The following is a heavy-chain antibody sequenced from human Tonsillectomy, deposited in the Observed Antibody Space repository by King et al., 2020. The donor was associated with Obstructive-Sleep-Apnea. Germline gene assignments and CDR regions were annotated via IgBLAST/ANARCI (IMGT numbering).Heavy chain of an antibody. CDR2: ISNDGANK. D-gene: IGHD6-13*01. V-gene: IGHV3-30-3*01. Sequence: VQLVESGGGVVQPGRALRLSCAASGFTLRSYAMHWVRQAPGKGLEWVSVISNDGANKDYADSVKGRFTISRDNSKNILYLQINNLRPEDTAVYYCATLSYSSSWTDYWGQGTLVTVSS. CDR3: ATLSYSSSWTDY. J-gene: IGHJ4*02. CDR1: GFTLRSYA.